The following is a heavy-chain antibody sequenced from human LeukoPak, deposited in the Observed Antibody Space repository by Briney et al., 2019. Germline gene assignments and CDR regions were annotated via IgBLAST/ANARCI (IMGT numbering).Heavy chain of an antibody. Sequence: SQTLSLTCAISGDSVSSNSAAWNWIRQSPSRGLEWLGRTYYRSKWYNDYAVSVKSRITINPDTSKNQFSLQLNSVTPEDTALYYCAKNQGQWLVPVDYWGREPWSPSPQ. V-gene: IGHV6-1*01. CDR3: AKNQGQWLVPVDY. CDR2: TYYRSKWYN. D-gene: IGHD6-19*01. CDR1: GDSVSSNSAA. J-gene: IGHJ4*02.